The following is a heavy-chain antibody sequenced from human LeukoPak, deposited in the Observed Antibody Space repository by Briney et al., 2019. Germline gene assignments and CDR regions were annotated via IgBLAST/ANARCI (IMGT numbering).Heavy chain of an antibody. V-gene: IGHV4-59*01. CDR2: IYYSGST. D-gene: IGHD6-19*01. CDR1: GGSISSYY. CDR3: ARLDGVAGTGFDY. Sequence: SETLSLTCTVSGGSISSYYWSWIRQPPGKGLEWIGYIYYSGSTNYNPSLKSRVTISVDTSKNQFSLKLSSVTAADTAVYYCARLDGVAGTGFDYWGQGTLVTVSS. J-gene: IGHJ4*02.